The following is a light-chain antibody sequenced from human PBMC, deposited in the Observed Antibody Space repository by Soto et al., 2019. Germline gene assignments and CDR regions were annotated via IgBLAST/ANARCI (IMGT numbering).Light chain of an antibody. V-gene: IGKV1-5*03. CDR1: QTISSW. Sequence: DIQMTQYPSTLSCSVGDRVTITCRASQTISSWLAWYQQKPGKAPKLLIYKASTLKSGVPSRFSGSGSGTDFTLTISRLEPEDFAVYYCQQYGSSLLTFGQGAMV. CDR3: QQYGSSLLT. CDR2: KAS. J-gene: IGKJ1*01.